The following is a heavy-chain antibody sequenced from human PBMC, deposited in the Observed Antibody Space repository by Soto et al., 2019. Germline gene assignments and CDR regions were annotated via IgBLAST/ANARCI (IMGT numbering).Heavy chain of an antibody. V-gene: IGHV3-7*05. J-gene: IGHJ6*02. Sequence: GGALRLSCAASGFTFSSYWMSWVRQAPGKGLEWVANIKQDGSEKYYVDSVKGRFTISRDNAKNSLYLQMNSLRAEDTAVYYCARASGRVVYYYYGMDVWGQGTTVTVSS. CDR2: IKQDGSEK. CDR3: ARASGRVVYYYYGMDV. D-gene: IGHD2-15*01. CDR1: GFTFSSYW.